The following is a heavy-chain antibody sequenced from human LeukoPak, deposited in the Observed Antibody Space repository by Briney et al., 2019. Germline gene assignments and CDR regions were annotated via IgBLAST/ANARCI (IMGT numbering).Heavy chain of an antibody. CDR3: ATARCSSTSCYTGFYVY. CDR2: FDPEDGET. J-gene: IGHJ4*02. Sequence: ASVKVSCKVSGYTLTELSMHWVRQAPGKGLEWMGGFDPEDGETIYAQKFQGRVTMTEGTSTDTAYMELSSLRSEDTAVYYCATARCSSTSCYTGFYVYWGQGTLVTVSS. V-gene: IGHV1-24*01. CDR1: GYTLTELS. D-gene: IGHD2-2*02.